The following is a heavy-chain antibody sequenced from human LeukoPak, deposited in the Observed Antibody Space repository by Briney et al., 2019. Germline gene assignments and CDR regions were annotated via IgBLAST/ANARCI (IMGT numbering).Heavy chain of an antibody. J-gene: IGHJ5*02. Sequence: PGGSLRLSCAASGFTFSSYWMSWVRQAPGKGLEWVANIKQDGSEKYYVDSVKGQFTISRDNAKNSLYLQMNSLRAEDTAVYYCARGGYCSGGSCYWFDPWGQGTLVTVSS. D-gene: IGHD2-15*01. CDR3: ARGGYCSGGSCYWFDP. V-gene: IGHV3-7*01. CDR1: GFTFSSYW. CDR2: IKQDGSEK.